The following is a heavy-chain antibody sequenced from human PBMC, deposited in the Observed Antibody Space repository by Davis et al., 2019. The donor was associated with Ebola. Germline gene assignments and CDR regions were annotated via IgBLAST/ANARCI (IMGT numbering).Heavy chain of an antibody. V-gene: IGHV5-51*01. J-gene: IGHJ6*02. CDR3: ARHKTSYGDYYYGMDV. Sequence: GESLKISCKGSGYSFTSYWIGWVRQMPGKGLEWMGNIYPGDSDTSYSPSFQGQVTISADKSISTAYLQWSSLKASDTAMYYCARHKTSYGDYYYGMDVWGQGTTVTVSS. CDR1: GYSFTSYW. D-gene: IGHD1-26*01. CDR2: IYPGDSDT.